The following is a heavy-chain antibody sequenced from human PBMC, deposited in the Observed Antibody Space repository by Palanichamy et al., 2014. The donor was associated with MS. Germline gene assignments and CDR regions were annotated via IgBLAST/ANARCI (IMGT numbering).Heavy chain of an antibody. J-gene: IGHJ4*02. D-gene: IGHD3-3*01. CDR2: ISASGIT. CDR3: GRDTSTSVDF. Sequence: QVQLQESGPGLVKPSETLSLICTVFGDSISSKFWSWIRQPAGKELEWIGRISASGITNYNPSLRSRVTTSLDTSKNHFSLKLSSVTAADTALYYCGRDTSTSVDFWGQGTLVTVSS. CDR1: GDSISSKF. V-gene: IGHV4-4*07.